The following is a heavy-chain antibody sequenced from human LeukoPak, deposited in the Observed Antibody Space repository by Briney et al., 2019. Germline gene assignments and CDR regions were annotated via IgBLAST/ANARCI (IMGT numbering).Heavy chain of an antibody. Sequence: GGSLRLSCAASGFAFSSYWMNWVRQAPGKGLEWVANIKPDGSEKWYVDSVKGRFTISRDNGKNSLNLQLNSLRAEDTAVYYCARDFSAFDVWGQGTMVTVSS. D-gene: IGHD3-3*01. CDR1: GFAFSSYW. J-gene: IGHJ3*01. CDR3: ARDFSAFDV. CDR2: IKPDGSEK. V-gene: IGHV3-7*05.